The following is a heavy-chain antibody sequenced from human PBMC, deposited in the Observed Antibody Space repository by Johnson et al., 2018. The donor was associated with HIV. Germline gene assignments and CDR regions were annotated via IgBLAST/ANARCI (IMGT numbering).Heavy chain of an antibody. Sequence: QVQLVESGGGLVKPGGSLRVSCAASGFTFSDYSMSWIRQAPGKGLEWVSYIRSSGSTIYYADSVKGRFTISRDNAKKSLCLQMNTLRAEDTALYYCASEAKHHVGANRVSSFDIWGQGTMVTVSA. D-gene: IGHD1-26*01. J-gene: IGHJ3*02. V-gene: IGHV3-11*01. CDR1: GFTFSDYS. CDR2: IRSSGSTI. CDR3: ASEAKHHVGANRVSSFDI.